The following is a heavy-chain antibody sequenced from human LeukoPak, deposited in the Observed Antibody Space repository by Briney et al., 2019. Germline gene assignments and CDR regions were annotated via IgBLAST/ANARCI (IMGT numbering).Heavy chain of an antibody. D-gene: IGHD2-2*02. Sequence: GGSLRLSCAASGFTFSSYWMSWVRQAPGKGLEWVANIKQDGSEKYYVDSVKGRFTISRDNSKNTLYLQMNSLRAEDTAVYYCAKDLKYQLLYDYWGQGTLVTVSS. V-gene: IGHV3-7*01. J-gene: IGHJ4*02. CDR3: AKDLKYQLLYDY. CDR1: GFTFSSYW. CDR2: IKQDGSEK.